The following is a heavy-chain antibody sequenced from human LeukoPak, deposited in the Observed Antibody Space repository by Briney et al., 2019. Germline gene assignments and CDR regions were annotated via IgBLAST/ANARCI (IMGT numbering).Heavy chain of an antibody. CDR1: GFTFSSYG. V-gene: IGHV3-30*02. CDR2: IRYDGSNK. CDR3: AKGRDYCSSTSCYVY. Sequence: PGGSLRLSCAASGFTFSSYGMHWVRQAPGKGLEWVAFIRYDGSNKYYADSVKGRFTISRDNSKNTLYLQMNSLRAEDTAVYYCAKGRDYCSSTSCYVYWGQGTLVTVSS. D-gene: IGHD2-2*01. J-gene: IGHJ4*02.